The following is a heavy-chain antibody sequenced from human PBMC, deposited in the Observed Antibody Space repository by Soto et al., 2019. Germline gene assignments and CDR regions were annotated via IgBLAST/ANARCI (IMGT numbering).Heavy chain of an antibody. D-gene: IGHD3-3*01. Sequence: SETLSLTCTVSGDSISSGGYYWSWIRQHPGKGLEWIGYIYYSGTTYYNPSLGSRATISADTSNNQFSLRLTSVTAADTAVYYCARDRSLDLWSGSWFDPSGQGTRVSVAS. V-gene: IGHV4-31*03. CDR2: IYYSGTT. CDR1: GDSISSGGYY. CDR3: ARDRSLDLWSGSWFDP. J-gene: IGHJ5*02.